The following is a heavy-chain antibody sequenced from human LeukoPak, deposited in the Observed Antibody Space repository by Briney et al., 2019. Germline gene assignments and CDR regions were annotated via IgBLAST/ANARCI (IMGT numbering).Heavy chain of an antibody. CDR3: AKDILPHDYVWGSYRYVFDY. CDR2: ISWNSGSI. Sequence: GGSLRLSCAASGFTFDDYAMHWVRHAPGKGLEWVSGISWNSGSIGYADSVKGRFTTSRDNAKSSLYLQMNSLRAEDTALYYCAKDILPHDYVWGSYRYVFDYWGQGTLVTVSS. J-gene: IGHJ4*02. V-gene: IGHV3-9*01. CDR1: GFTFDDYA. D-gene: IGHD3-16*02.